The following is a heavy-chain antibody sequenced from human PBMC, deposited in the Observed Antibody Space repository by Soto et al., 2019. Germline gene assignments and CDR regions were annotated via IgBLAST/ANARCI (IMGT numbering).Heavy chain of an antibody. Sequence: SETLSLTCTVSGGSISSGGYYWSWTRQHPGKGLEWIGYIYYSGGTYFNPSLESRVTMSVDTSKNQFSLNLNSVTAADTAVYYCARAMVRGVLGSWGQGTLVTVSS. D-gene: IGHD3-10*01. J-gene: IGHJ5*01. CDR2: IYYSGGT. V-gene: IGHV4-31*03. CDR3: ARAMVRGVLGS. CDR1: GGSISSGGYY.